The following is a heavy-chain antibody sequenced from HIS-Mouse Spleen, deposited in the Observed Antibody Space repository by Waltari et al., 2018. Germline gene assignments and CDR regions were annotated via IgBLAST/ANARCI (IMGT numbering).Heavy chain of an antibody. Sequence: QLQLQESGPGLVKPSETLSLTCTVSGGSISSSSYYWGWIRQPPGKGLEWIGSIYYSWSTYYNASLKSRVTISVDTSKNQFSLKLSSVTAADTAVYYCARDLSKELATSYWGQGTLVTVSS. V-gene: IGHV4-39*07. CDR3: ARDLSKELATSY. J-gene: IGHJ4*02. D-gene: IGHD3-10*01. CDR1: GGSISSSSYY. CDR2: IYYSWST.